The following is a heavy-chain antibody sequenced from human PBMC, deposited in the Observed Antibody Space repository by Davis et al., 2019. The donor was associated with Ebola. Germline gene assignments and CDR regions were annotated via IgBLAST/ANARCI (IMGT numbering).Heavy chain of an antibody. J-gene: IGHJ4*02. V-gene: IGHV3-48*01. CDR1: GFTFSSYW. Sequence: GGSLRLSCAASGFTFSSYWMHWVRQAPGKGLEWVSYISSSSSTIYYADSVKGRFTTSRDNSKNTLYLQMNSLRAEDTAVYYCARVFTSGDSDYWGQGTLVTVSS. D-gene: IGHD4-17*01. CDR2: ISSSSSTI. CDR3: ARVFTSGDSDY.